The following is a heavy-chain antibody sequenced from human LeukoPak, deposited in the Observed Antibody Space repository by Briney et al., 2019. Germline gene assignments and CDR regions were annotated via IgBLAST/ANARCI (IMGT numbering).Heavy chain of an antibody. Sequence: SETLSLTCTVSGGAISSYYWSWIRLPAGKGLEWIGRIYTSGSTNYNPSLKSRVTMSVDTSKNQFSLKLSSVTAADTAVYYCAIDRPRTDPFDYWGQGTLVTVSS. V-gene: IGHV4-4*07. CDR1: GGAISSYY. J-gene: IGHJ4*02. CDR2: IYTSGST. CDR3: AIDRPRTDPFDY. D-gene: IGHD1-14*01.